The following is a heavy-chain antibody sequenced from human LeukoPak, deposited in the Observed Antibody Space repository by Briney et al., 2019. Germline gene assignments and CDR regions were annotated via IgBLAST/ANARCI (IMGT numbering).Heavy chain of an antibody. V-gene: IGHV4-59*01. D-gene: IGHD4-17*01. J-gene: IGHJ4*02. CDR1: GGSISSYY. CDR3: ARGHDYGDYGN. Sequence: SETLSLTCTVSGGSISSYYWSWIRQPPGKGLEWIGYIYYSGSTNYNPSLKSRVTISVDTSKNQFSLKLSSVSAADTAVYYCARGHDYGDYGNWGQGTLVTVYS. CDR2: IYYSGST.